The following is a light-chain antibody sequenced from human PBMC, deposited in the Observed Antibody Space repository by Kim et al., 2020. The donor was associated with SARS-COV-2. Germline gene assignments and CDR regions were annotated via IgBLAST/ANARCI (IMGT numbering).Light chain of an antibody. CDR2: SVS. CDR1: QGLRNV. J-gene: IGKJ1*01. CDR3: LQYHTYPWT. Sequence: ASVGNRVIITCQASQGLRNVVAGYQQKPGKAPKLLIYSVSSLQSAVPSRFSGSGSGTDFTLTISSLQPEDFATYYCLQYHTYPWTFGQGTKVDIK. V-gene: IGKV1-6*01.